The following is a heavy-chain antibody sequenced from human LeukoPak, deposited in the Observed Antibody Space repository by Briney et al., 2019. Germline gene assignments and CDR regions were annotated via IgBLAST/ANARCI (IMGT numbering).Heavy chain of an antibody. CDR2: IYYSGST. CDR1: GGSISSYY. V-gene: IGHV4-59*01. J-gene: IGHJ6*03. Sequence: SETLSLTCTVSGGSISSYYWSWIRQPPGKGLEWIGYIYYSGSTNYNPSLKSRVTISEDTSKNQFSLKLSSVTAADTAVYYCARSVTYYYYYYMDVWGKGTTVTVSS. D-gene: IGHD4-11*01. CDR3: ARSVTYYYYYYMDV.